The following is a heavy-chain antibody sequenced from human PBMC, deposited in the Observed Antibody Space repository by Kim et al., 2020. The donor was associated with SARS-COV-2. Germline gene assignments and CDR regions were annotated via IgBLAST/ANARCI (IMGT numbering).Heavy chain of an antibody. V-gene: IGHV1-2*02. CDR1: GYTFTGYY. CDR2: INPNSGGT. D-gene: IGHD3-16*01. CDR3: ARDQGGFDWFDP. J-gene: IGHJ5*02. Sequence: ASVKVSCKASGYTFTGYYMHWVRQAPGQGLEWMGWINPNSGGTNYAQKFQGRVTMTRDTSISTAYMELSRLRSDDTAVYYCARDQGGFDWFDPWGQGTLVTVSS.